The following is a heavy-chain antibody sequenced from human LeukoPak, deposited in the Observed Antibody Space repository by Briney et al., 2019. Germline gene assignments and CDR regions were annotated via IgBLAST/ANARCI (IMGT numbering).Heavy chain of an antibody. CDR2: ISGSGGST. D-gene: IGHD2-15*01. J-gene: IGHJ4*02. CDR3: AKDRDCSGGSCLYYFDY. CDR1: GFTFSSYA. V-gene: IGHV3-23*01. Sequence: GGSLRLSCAASGFTFSSYAMSWVRQAPGKGLEWVSAISGSGGSTYYADSVKGRFTISRDNSKNTLYLQMNSLRAEDTAVYYCAKDRDCSGGSCLYYFDYWGQGTLVTVSS.